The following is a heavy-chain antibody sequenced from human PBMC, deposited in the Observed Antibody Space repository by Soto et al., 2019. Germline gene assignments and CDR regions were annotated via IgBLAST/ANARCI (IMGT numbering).Heavy chain of an antibody. D-gene: IGHD3-9*01. V-gene: IGHV5-51*01. CDR3: ARHVHRRDILTGYQDY. CDR1: GYSFTSYW. J-gene: IGHJ4*02. CDR2: IYPGDSDT. Sequence: EVQLVQSGAEVKKPGESLKISCKGSGYSFTSYWIGWVRQMPGKGLEWMGIIYPGDSDTRYSPSFQGQVTISADKSISTAYLQWSSLKASDTAMYYCARHVHRRDILTGYQDYWGQGTLVTVSS.